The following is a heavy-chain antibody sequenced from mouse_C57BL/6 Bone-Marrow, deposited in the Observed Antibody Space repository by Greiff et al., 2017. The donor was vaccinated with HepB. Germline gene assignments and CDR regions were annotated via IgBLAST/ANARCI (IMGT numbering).Heavy chain of an antibody. CDR1: GYTFTSYW. CDR2: IDPSDSET. V-gene: IGHV1-52*01. Sequence: QVQLQQPGAELVRPGSSVKLSCKASGYTFTSYWMHWVKQRPIQGLEWIGNIDPSDSETHYNQKFKDKATLTVDKSSSTAYMQLSSLTSEDSAVYYCARRLYGRGGFVYWGQGTTLTVSS. CDR3: ARRLYGRGGFVY. D-gene: IGHD1-1*01. J-gene: IGHJ2*01.